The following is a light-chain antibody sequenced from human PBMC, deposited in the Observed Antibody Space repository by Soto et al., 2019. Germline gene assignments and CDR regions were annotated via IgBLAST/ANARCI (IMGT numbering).Light chain of an antibody. CDR3: SSYTTTSTYV. J-gene: IGLJ1*01. CDR1: SNDVGGYDY. Sequence: QSALTQPASVSGSPGQSITISCTGTSNDVGGYDYVSWYQQHPGKAPKFMIYEVTNRPPGVSHRFSGSKSGNTASLTISVLQAEDEADYYCSSYTTTSTYVFGTGTKVTVL. CDR2: EVT. V-gene: IGLV2-14*01.